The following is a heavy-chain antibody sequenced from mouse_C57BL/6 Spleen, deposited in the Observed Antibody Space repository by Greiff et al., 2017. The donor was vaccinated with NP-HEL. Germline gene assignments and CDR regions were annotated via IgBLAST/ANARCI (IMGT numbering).Heavy chain of an antibody. J-gene: IGHJ2*01. CDR2: IDPNSGGT. CDR3: ARSATTVVPYFDY. V-gene: IGHV1-72*01. CDR1: GYTFTSYW. Sequence: QVQLQQSGAELVKPGASVKLSCKASGYTFTSYWMHWVKQRPGRGLEWIGRIDPNSGGTKYNEKFKSKATLTVDKPSSTAYMQLSSLTSEYSAVYYCARSATTVVPYFDYWGQGTTLTVSS. D-gene: IGHD1-1*01.